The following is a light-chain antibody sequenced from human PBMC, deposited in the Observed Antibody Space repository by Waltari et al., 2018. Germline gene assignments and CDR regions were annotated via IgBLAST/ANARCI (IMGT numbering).Light chain of an antibody. CDR3: HQYTNWPFS. Sequence: DIVMTQSPATLSVSPGERATLSCRASQSFYGNLAWYQQKPGQSPRLLIFGTSARATGIPDRFTGSGSGTEYSLTISSLQSEDFAVYFCHQYTNWPFSFGPGTTLEI. V-gene: IGKV3-15*01. CDR2: GTS. J-gene: IGKJ3*01. CDR1: QSFYGN.